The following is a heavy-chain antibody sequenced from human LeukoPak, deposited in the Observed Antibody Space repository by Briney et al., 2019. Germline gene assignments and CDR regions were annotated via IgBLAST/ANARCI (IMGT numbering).Heavy chain of an antibody. CDR2: ISWNSGSI. Sequence: GGSLRLSCAASGFTFSSYAMNWVRQAPGKGLEWVSGISWNSGSIGYADSVKGRFTISRDNAKNSLYLQMNSLRAEDTALYYCAKEYVEYSSGWYYFDYWGQGTLVTVSS. V-gene: IGHV3-9*01. CDR1: GFTFSSYA. D-gene: IGHD6-19*01. CDR3: AKEYVEYSSGWYYFDY. J-gene: IGHJ4*02.